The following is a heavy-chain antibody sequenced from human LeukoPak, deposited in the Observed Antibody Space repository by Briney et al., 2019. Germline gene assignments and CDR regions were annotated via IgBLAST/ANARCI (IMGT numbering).Heavy chain of an antibody. V-gene: IGHV3-23*01. CDR2: ISGSGGST. Sequence: GGSLRLSCAASGLTFSSYAMSWVRQAPGKGLEWVSAISGSGGSTYYADSVKGRFAISRDNSKNTLYLQMNSLRAEDTAVYYCAKTGGRLLVYWGQGTLVTVSS. CDR1: GLTFSSYA. J-gene: IGHJ4*02. D-gene: IGHD5-12*01. CDR3: AKTGGRLLVY.